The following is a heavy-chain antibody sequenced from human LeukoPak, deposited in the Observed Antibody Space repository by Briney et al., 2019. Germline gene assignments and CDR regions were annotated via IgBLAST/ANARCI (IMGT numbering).Heavy chain of an antibody. V-gene: IGHV3-30*18. CDR1: GFTFSSYG. D-gene: IGHD6-13*01. J-gene: IGHJ4*02. CDR2: ISYDGSNK. CDR3: AKDSEAAAGTPNS. Sequence: PGGSLRLSCAASGFTFSSYGMPWVRQAPGKGLEWVAVISYDGSNKYYADSVKGRFTISRDNSKNTLYLQMNSLRAEDTAVYYCAKDSEAAAGTPNSWGQGTLVTVSS.